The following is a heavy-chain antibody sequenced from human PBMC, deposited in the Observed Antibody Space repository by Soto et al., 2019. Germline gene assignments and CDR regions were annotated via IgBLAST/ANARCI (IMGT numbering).Heavy chain of an antibody. D-gene: IGHD4-17*01. J-gene: IGHJ5*02. CDR2: ISAYNGNT. V-gene: IGHV1-18*01. Sequence: ASVNVSCKASGYTFTSYCISWVRQAPGQGLEWMGWISAYNGNTNYAQKLQGRVTMTTDTSTSTAYMELRSLRSDDTAVYYCARVDSPTVTQNWFDPWGQGTLVTVSS. CDR1: GYTFTSYC. CDR3: ARVDSPTVTQNWFDP.